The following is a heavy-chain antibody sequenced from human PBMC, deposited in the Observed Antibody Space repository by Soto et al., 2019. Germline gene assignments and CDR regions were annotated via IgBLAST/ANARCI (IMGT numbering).Heavy chain of an antibody. CDR1: GASITYYY. CDR2: FSSTGST. J-gene: IGHJ5*02. D-gene: IGHD4-17*01. V-gene: IGHV4-59*01. CDR3: ARETYGDYVGYFDP. Sequence: SETLSLTCAVSGASITYYYWNWIRQPPGRGLEWIVSFSSTGSTVYNPSLRSRVTISLDTSKNQFSLKVSSVTAADTAVYYCARETYGDYVGYFDPWGQGTLVTVDS.